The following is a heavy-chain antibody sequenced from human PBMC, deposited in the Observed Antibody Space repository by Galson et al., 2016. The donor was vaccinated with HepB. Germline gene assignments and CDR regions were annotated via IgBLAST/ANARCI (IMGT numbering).Heavy chain of an antibody. CDR3: ASVLYSGSAGFYKLDP. V-gene: IGHV3-74*01. CDR1: GFTFSSSW. D-gene: IGHD2-2*02. J-gene: IGHJ5*02. CDR2: INGDGSNT. Sequence: SLRLSCAASGFTFSSSWMHWVRQAPGKGLVWVSRINGDGSNTHYADSVKGRFTISRDNAKNTLYLQMSSLRAEDTAVYYCASVLYSGSAGFYKLDPWGQGTLVTVSS.